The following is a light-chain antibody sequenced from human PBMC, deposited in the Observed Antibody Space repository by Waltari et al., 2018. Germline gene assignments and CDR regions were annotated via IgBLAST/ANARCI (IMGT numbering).Light chain of an antibody. Sequence: DIQMTQSPSSVSASIGDRVTITCRASHNITTWLAWYQQKPGKGTNLLIFGASSVQTGVPSRFSGSGSGTFFTLTINGLQPEDSATYFCQQGSSVPPTFGQGTIVEVK. CDR1: HNITTW. CDR2: GAS. V-gene: IGKV1-12*01. CDR3: QQGSSVPPT. J-gene: IGKJ1*01.